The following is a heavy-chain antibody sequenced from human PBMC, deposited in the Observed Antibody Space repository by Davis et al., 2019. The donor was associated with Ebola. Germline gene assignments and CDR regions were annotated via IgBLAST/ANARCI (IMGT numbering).Heavy chain of an antibody. CDR1: GFTFNNYP. D-gene: IGHD1-26*01. CDR2: IGVNDVET. V-gene: IGHV3-23*01. CDR3: GPTGRLTYGLDV. Sequence: GGSLRLSCIGSGFTFNNYPLTWVRQTSGRGLEWISTIGVNDVETFYADSVKGRFTISRDSSQNAVYLQMNSLRAEDTAVYFCGPTGRLTYGLDVWSQGTTVTVSS. J-gene: IGHJ6*02.